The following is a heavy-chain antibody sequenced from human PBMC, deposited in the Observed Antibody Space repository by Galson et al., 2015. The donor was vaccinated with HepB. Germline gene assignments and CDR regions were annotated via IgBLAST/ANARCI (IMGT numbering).Heavy chain of an antibody. CDR2: IKQDGSEK. CDR1: GFTFSSYW. D-gene: IGHD3/OR15-3a*01. J-gene: IGHJ6*02. V-gene: IGHV3-7*03. Sequence: SLRLSCAASGFTFSSYWMSWVRQAPGKGLEWVANIKQDGSEKYYVDSVKGRFTISRDNAKNSLYLQMNSLRAEDTAVHYCVREVKPDFWTPTGYWYYGMDVWGQGTTVTVSS. CDR3: VREVKPDFWTPTGYWYYGMDV.